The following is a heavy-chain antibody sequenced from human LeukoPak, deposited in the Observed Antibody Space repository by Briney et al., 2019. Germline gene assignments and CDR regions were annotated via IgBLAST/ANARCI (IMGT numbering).Heavy chain of an antibody. CDR3: AKARIGYCSGGSCYNFDY. CDR2: ISYDGNNK. V-gene: IGHV3-30*04. J-gene: IGHJ4*02. Sequence: PGGSLRLSCAASGFTFSSYAMHWVRQAPGKGLEWVAVISYDGNNKYYADSVKGRFTISRDNSKNTLYLQMNSLRAEDTAVYYCAKARIGYCSGGSCYNFDYWGQGTLVTVSS. D-gene: IGHD2-15*01. CDR1: GFTFSSYA.